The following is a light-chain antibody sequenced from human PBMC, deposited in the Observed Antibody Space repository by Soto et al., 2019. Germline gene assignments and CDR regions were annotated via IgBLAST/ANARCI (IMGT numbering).Light chain of an antibody. CDR3: QQSNNWPKT. V-gene: IGKV3-15*01. Sequence: EIVMTQSPDTLSVSPGETATLSCRASQSVGSNLAWYQQKPGQAPRLLISDASTRAAGLPARFSGSGSGTEFTLTISSLQSEDFAVYYCQQSNNWPKTFGQGTKVVIK. CDR2: DAS. CDR1: QSVGSN. J-gene: IGKJ1*01.